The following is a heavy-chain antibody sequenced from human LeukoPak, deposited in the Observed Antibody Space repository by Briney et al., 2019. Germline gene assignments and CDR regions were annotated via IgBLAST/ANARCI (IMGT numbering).Heavy chain of an antibody. CDR3: ATVAYYYDSSGYYFQY. CDR2: FHPEDGET. Sequence: ASVKVSCKVSGYTLTELSMHWVRQAPGKGLEWMGGFHPEDGETIYAQKFQGRVTMTEETSTDTAYMELRSLRSEDTAVYYCATVAYYYDSSGYYFQYWGQGTLVTVSS. D-gene: IGHD3-22*01. CDR1: GYTLTELS. J-gene: IGHJ1*01. V-gene: IGHV1-24*01.